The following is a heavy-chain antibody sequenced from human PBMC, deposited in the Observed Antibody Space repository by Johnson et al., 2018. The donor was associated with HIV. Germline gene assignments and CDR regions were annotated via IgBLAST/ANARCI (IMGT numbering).Heavy chain of an antibody. V-gene: IGHV3-66*02. J-gene: IGHJ3*01. CDR3: TRDRAPVYSSSSTPFDAFDF. D-gene: IGHD6-6*01. CDR2: IYSGGGT. Sequence: VLLLESGGGLVQPGGSLRLSCAGTGFTVSSNFMYWVRQAPGKGLECVSVIYSGGGTYYADSVKGRFTISRDNSKNTLFLQMISLRAEDTAVYFCTRDRAPVYSSSSTPFDAFDFWGQGTMVTVSS. CDR1: GFTVSSNF.